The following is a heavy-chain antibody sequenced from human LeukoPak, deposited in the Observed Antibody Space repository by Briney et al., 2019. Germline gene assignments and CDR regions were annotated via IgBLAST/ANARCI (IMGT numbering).Heavy chain of an antibody. V-gene: IGHV4-61*02. CDR3: ARLAIGAFDI. J-gene: IGHJ3*02. D-gene: IGHD5-12*01. Sequence: SQTLSLTCTVSGGSISSGSYYWSWIRQPAGKGLEWIGRIYTSGSTNYNPSLKSRVTMSVDTSKNQFSLKLSSVTAADTAVYYCARLAIGAFDIWGQGTMVTVSS. CDR1: GGSISSGSYY. CDR2: IYTSGST.